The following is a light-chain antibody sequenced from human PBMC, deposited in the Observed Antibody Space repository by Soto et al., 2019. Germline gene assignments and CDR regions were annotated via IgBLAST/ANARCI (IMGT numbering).Light chain of an antibody. CDR1: QSVSSRY. J-gene: IGKJ1*01. V-gene: IGKV3-20*01. CDR3: QQYVRSPPSWT. Sequence: EIVLTQSPGTLSLSPGERATLSCRASQSVSSRYLAWYQQKIGQPPRLLIFEASSRATSIPDRFSGSGSGTDFTLTISSLEPEDFAVYYCQQYVRSPPSWTFGQGTKVEIK. CDR2: EAS.